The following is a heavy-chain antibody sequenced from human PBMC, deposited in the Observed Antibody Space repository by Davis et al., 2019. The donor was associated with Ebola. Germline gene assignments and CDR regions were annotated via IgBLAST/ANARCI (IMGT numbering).Heavy chain of an antibody. V-gene: IGHV3-30-3*01. J-gene: IGHJ4*02. D-gene: IGHD3-22*01. Sequence: AGSLRLSCAASGFTFSSYAMHWVRQATGKGLEWVAVISYDGSNKYYADSVKGRFTISRDNSKNTLYLQMNSLRAEDTAVYYCAKVVVITTLGYFDYWGQGTLVTVSS. CDR1: GFTFSSYA. CDR3: AKVVVITTLGYFDY. CDR2: ISYDGSNK.